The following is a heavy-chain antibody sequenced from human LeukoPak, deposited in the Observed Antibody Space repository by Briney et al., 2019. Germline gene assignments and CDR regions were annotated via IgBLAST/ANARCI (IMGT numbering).Heavy chain of an antibody. CDR3: AARGTSRQYYFDY. CDR2: IIPIFGTA. J-gene: IGHJ4*02. D-gene: IGHD2-2*01. V-gene: IGHV1-69*06. Sequence: SVKVSCKASGGTFSSYAISWVRQAPGQGLEWMGGIIPIFGTANYAQKFQGRVTITADKSTSTAYMELSSLRSEDTAVYYCAARGTSRQYYFDYWGQGTLVTVSS. CDR1: GGTFSSYA.